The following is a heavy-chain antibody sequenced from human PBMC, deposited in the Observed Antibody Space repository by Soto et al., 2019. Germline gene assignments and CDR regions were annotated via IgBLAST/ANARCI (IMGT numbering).Heavy chain of an antibody. D-gene: IGHD2-15*01. CDR2: IHYSGTT. CDR1: GGSISRGGCY. J-gene: IGHJ4*02. Sequence: QVQLQQSGPRLVKPSQTLSLTCTVSGGSISRGGCYWSWIRQHPGKGLEWIGYIHYSGTTYYNQSLKSRVTISVDTSKNQFSLKLSSVTAADTAVYYCARSCSGGSCYGIDSWGQGTLVTVSS. V-gene: IGHV4-31*03. CDR3: ARSCSGGSCYGIDS.